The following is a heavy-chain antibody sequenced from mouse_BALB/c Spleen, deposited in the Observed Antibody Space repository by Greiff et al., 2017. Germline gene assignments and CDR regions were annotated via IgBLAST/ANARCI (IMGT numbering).Heavy chain of an antibody. J-gene: IGHJ4*01. Sequence: EVQGVESGGGLVKPGGSLKLSCAASGFTFSSYAMSWVRQSPEKRLEWVAEISSGGSYTYYPDTVTGRFTISRDNAKNTLYLEMSSLRSEDTAMYYCARESGNYLYYAMDYWGQGTSVTVSS. D-gene: IGHD2-1*01. V-gene: IGHV5-9-4*01. CDR1: GFTFSSYA. CDR3: ARESGNYLYYAMDY. CDR2: ISSGGSYT.